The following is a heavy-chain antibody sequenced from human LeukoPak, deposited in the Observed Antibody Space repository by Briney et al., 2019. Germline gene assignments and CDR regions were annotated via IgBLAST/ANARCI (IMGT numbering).Heavy chain of an antibody. CDR1: GFTFSTYW. D-gene: IGHD1-26*01. J-gene: IGHJ4*02. Sequence: GGSLRLSCAASGFTFSTYWMAWVRQAPGKGLEWVANIKEDESAKHQADSVKGRFTISRDNAQNPVYLQMSSLRGEDTAVYYCARDVGGSLDYWGQGTLVTVSS. CDR3: ARDVGGSLDY. V-gene: IGHV3-7*01. CDR2: IKEDESAK.